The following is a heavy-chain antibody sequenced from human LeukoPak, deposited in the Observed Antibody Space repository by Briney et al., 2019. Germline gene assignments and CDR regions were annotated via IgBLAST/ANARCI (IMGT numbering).Heavy chain of an antibody. D-gene: IGHD5-18*01. CDR2: ISYDGSNK. CDR1: GFTFSSYA. CDR3: ARDPPGIQLWFVFDY. V-gene: IGHV3-30*04. J-gene: IGHJ4*02. Sequence: GGSLRLSCAASGFTFSSYAMHWVRQAPGKGLEWVAVISYDGSNKYYADSVKGRFTISRDNSKNTLYLQMNSLRAEDTAVYYYARDPPGIQLWFVFDYWGQGTLVTVSS.